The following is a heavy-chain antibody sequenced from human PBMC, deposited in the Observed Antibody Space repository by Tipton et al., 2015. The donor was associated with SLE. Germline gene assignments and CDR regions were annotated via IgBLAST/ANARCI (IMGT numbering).Heavy chain of an antibody. CDR1: GFTFSSYW. D-gene: IGHD6-19*01. Sequence: GSLRLSCAASGFTFSSYWMSWVRQAPGKGLEWVANIKQDGSEKYYVDSVKGRFTISRDNAKNSLYLQMNSLRAEDTAVYYCARDTSSGWLYYYYGMDVWGQGTTVTVSS. CDR3: ARDTSSGWLYYYYGMDV. V-gene: IGHV3-7*05. J-gene: IGHJ6*02. CDR2: IKQDGSEK.